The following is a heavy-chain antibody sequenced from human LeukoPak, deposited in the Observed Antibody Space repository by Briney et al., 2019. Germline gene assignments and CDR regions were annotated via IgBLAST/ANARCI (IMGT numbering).Heavy chain of an antibody. Sequence: SETLSLTCTVSGDSISNYYWTWIRQPPRKGLVWIGYIYYSGDTNYNPSLKSRVTISLDTSKNQFSLKLTSVTAADTAMYYCARRKAKTPNYFDYWGQGALVTVSS. J-gene: IGHJ4*02. CDR3: ARRKAKTPNYFDY. V-gene: IGHV4-59*08. CDR2: IYYSGDT. CDR1: GDSISNYY.